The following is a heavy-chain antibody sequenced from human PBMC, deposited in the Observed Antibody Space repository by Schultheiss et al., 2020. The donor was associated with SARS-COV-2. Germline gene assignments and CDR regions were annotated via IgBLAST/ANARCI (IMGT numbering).Heavy chain of an antibody. V-gene: IGHV3-21*01. D-gene: IGHD1-26*01. CDR3: ARGDIEWEPHPRYFDL. CDR1: GFTFSSYS. J-gene: IGHJ2*01. Sequence: GGSPRLSCAASGFTFSSYSMNWVRQAPGKGLEWVSSISSSSSYIYYADSVKGRFTISRDNAKNSLYLQMNSLRDEDTAVYYCARGDIEWEPHPRYFDLWGRGTLVTVSS. CDR2: ISSSSSYI.